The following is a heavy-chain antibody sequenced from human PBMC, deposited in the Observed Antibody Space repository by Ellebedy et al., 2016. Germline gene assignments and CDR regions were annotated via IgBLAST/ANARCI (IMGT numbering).Heavy chain of an antibody. CDR1: GGSISRGDYY. Sequence: SETLSLTCTVSGGSISRGDYYWSWIRQPPGKGLEWIGDIYYSEITDYNPSLKSRVTISVDTSKNQFSLQLDSVTAADTSVYYCARADVLRFLDWFNWFDPWGQGILVTVSS. V-gene: IGHV4-30-4*01. J-gene: IGHJ5*02. CDR2: IYYSEIT. CDR3: ARADVLRFLDWFNWFDP. D-gene: IGHD3-3*01.